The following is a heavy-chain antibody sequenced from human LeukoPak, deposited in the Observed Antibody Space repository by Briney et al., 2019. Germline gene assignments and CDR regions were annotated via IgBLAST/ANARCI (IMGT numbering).Heavy chain of an antibody. CDR2: ISGSAVKT. D-gene: IGHD3-10*01. CDR3: ARRGSGGWGVFDI. V-gene: IGHV3-23*01. CDR1: GFTFSTYA. Sequence: PGGSLRLSCASSGFTFSTYAMSWVREAPGKGLEWVSTISGSAVKTFYADAVKGRFTISRDNSKNTLYLQMNSLRAEDTAVYYCARRGSGGWGVFDIWGQGTMVIVSS. J-gene: IGHJ3*02.